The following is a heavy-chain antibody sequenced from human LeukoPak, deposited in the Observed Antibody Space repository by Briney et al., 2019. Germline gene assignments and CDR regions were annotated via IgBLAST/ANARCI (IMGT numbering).Heavy chain of an antibody. D-gene: IGHD2-15*01. V-gene: IGHV4-4*07. J-gene: IGHJ6*03. CDR1: GDSITNTF. Sequence: SETLSLTCTVSGDSITNTFVNWIRQPAGKGLEWIGRIYNDGTTDYNPSLKSRVIMSVDASKKQFSLKLTSVTSADTAVYYCAKAVAAAPVGYLFYYIDVWGTGTTVTVSS. CDR2: IYNDGTT. CDR3: AKAVAAAPVGYLFYYIDV.